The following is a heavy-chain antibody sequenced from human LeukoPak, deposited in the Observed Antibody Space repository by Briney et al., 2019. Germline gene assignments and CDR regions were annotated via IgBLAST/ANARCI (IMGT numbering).Heavy chain of an antibody. V-gene: IGHV3-9*01. D-gene: IGHD4-23*01. Sequence: GGSLRLSCAASGFTFDDYAMHWVRPAPGKDLEWVSGIRWNSGSIGYADSVKGRFTISRDNAKNSLYLQMNSLRAEDTALYYCAKDSRWRAFDIWGQGTMVTVSS. CDR3: AKDSRWRAFDI. CDR1: GFTFDDYA. CDR2: IRWNSGSI. J-gene: IGHJ3*02.